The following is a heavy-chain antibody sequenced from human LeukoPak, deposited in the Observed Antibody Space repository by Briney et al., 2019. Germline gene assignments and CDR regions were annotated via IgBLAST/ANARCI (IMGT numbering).Heavy chain of an antibody. CDR2: IYTSGST. D-gene: IGHD5-12*01. V-gene: IGHV4-61*02. CDR3: ARVADVGGYDYYFDY. Sequence: SQTLSLTCTVSGGSISSGSYYWSWIRQPAGKGLEWIGRIYTSGSTYYNPSLKSRVTISVDTSKNQFSLKLSSVTAADTAVYYCARVADVGGYDYYFDYWGQGTLVTVSS. J-gene: IGHJ4*02. CDR1: GGSISSGSYY.